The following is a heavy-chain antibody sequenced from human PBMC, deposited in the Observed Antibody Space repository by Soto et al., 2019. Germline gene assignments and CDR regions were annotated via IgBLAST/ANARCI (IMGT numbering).Heavy chain of an antibody. J-gene: IGHJ4*02. CDR2: ISTYNGDT. V-gene: IGHV1-18*01. Sequence: AASVKVSCKASGYSFTTYGVTWVRQAPGQGLEWMGWISTYNGDTRVAQQHQGRVTLTTDTSTNAPHMEMRSLRSDDTAIYYCARTEGRSTRGDYWGQGTLVTVSS. CDR1: GYSFTTYG. CDR3: ARTEGRSTRGDY. D-gene: IGHD2-8*01.